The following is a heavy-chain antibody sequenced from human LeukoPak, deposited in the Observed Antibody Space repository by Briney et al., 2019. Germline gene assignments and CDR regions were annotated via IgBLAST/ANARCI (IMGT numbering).Heavy chain of an antibody. J-gene: IGHJ4*02. D-gene: IGHD2-8*01. CDR2: IIPIFGTA. CDR1: GGTFSSYA. V-gene: IGHV1-69*05. CDR3: ARATWGGYCTNGVCYDY. Sequence: GASVKVSCKASGGTFSSYAISWVRQAPGQGLEWMGRIIPIFGTANYARKFQGRVTITTDESTSTAYMELSSLRSEDTAVYYCARATWGGYCTNGVCYDYWGQGTLVTVSS.